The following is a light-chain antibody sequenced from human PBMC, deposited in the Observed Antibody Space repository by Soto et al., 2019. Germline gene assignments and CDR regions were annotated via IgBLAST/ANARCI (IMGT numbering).Light chain of an antibody. CDR1: QSISYY. CDR3: QQSYSTPWT. Sequence: DIQMTQSPSSLSASVGDRVTITCRASQSISYYLNWYQQKQGRAPRLLIYSTSTLQSGVPSKFSGSASGTDFTLTISSLQPEDFATYYCQQSYSTPWTFGQGTKVHIK. CDR2: STS. J-gene: IGKJ1*01. V-gene: IGKV1-39*01.